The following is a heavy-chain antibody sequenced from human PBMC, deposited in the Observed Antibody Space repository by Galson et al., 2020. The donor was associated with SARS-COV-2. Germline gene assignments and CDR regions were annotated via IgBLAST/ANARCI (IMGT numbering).Heavy chain of an antibody. CDR3: ARQGVNMIVLVTVPGWYFDL. CDR1: GYSVSTTNY. Sequence: SETLSLTCTVSGYSVSTTNYWGWVRQPPGRGLEWIGSVYPSGTTYYNPSLKSRVTISVDTSENQFSLRLDSVTAADTALYYCARQGVNMIVLVTVPGWYFDLWGRGTLVTVSS. V-gene: IGHV4-38-2*02. CDR2: VYPSGTT. D-gene: IGHD3-22*01. J-gene: IGHJ2*01.